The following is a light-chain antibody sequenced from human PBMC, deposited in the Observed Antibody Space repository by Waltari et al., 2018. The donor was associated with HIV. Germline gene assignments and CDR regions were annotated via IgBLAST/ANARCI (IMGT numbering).Light chain of an antibody. J-gene: IGLJ1*01. CDR2: EVN. V-gene: IGLV2-14*01. CDR3: SSYTSSSTLDV. Sequence: QSALTQPASVSGSPGQSITIPCTGTRGDVGGYNYVSWYQQYPGKAPKLIIYEVNNRPSGVSDRFSGSKSGNTASLSISGLQAEDEADYYCSSYTSSSTLDVFGTGTEVTVL. CDR1: RGDVGGYNY.